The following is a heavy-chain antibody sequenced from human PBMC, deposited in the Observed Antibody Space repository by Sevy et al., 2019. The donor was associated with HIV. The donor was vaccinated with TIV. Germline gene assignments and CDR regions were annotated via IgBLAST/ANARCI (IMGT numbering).Heavy chain of an antibody. CDR3: ARDRGYCSGGSCYIQQ. D-gene: IGHD2-15*01. CDR2: INTNNGNA. V-gene: IGHV1-18*01. J-gene: IGHJ1*01. CDR1: GYTFTSNG. Sequence: ASVKVSCRASGYTFTSNGIAWVRQAPGQGLEWMAWINTNNGNANYAQKYQGRVTMTTDTSTSTGYMELRSLRSDDTAMYHCARDRGYCSGGSCYIQQWGQGTLVTVSS.